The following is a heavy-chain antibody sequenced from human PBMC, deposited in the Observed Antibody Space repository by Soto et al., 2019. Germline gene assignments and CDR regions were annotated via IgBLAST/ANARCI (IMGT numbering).Heavy chain of an antibody. CDR2: ISGTGITT. V-gene: IGHV3-23*01. CDR1: GFSFSSYA. Sequence: EVQLLESGGGLVQPGGSLRLSCAASGFSFSSYAMSWVRQAPGKGLEWVSGISGTGITTFYADSVKGRFTISRDNSRNTLDLQMSSLRAEDTAVYYCAKDLKISVWCQGTMVTVSS. CDR3: AKDLKISV. J-gene: IGHJ3*01.